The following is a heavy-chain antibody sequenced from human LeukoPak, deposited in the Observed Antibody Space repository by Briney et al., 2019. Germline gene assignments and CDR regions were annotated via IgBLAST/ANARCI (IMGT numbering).Heavy chain of an antibody. J-gene: IGHJ4*02. Sequence: SETLSLTCTVSGGSISSSSYYWGWIRQPPGKGLEWIGYIYYSGSTNYNPSLKSRVTISVDTSKNQFSLKLSSVTAADTAVYYCARDACSGGSCYFDYWGQGTLVTVSS. CDR3: ARDACSGGSCYFDY. CDR1: GGSISSSSYY. V-gene: IGHV4-61*05. CDR2: IYYSGST. D-gene: IGHD2-15*01.